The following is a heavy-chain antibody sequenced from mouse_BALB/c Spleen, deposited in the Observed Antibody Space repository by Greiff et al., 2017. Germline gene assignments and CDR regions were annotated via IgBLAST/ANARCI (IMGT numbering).Heavy chain of an antibody. Sequence: QVQLKQPGAELVKPGAPVKLSCKASGYTFTSYWMNWVKQRPGRGLEWIGRIDPSDSETHYNQKFKDKATLTVDKSSSTAYIQLSSLTSEDSAVYYCAIITTVVATDYAMDYWGQGTSVTVSS. CDR2: IDPSDSET. V-gene: IGHV1-69*02. CDR1: GYTFTSYW. CDR3: AIITTVVATDYAMDY. D-gene: IGHD1-1*01. J-gene: IGHJ4*01.